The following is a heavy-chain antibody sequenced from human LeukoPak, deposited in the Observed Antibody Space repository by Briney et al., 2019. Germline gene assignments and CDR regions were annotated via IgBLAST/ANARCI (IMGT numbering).Heavy chain of an antibody. CDR2: ISDSGDSK. CDR1: GFTFSNYG. CDR3: ARDYYGSGTYYTPPQASGY. Sequence: GGSLRLSCAPSGFTFSNYGMRWVRQAPGKGLEWVSGISDSGDSKDNANSVKGRFTISRNNSDNTMFLEINSLRAEDTAVYFCARDYYGSGTYYTPPQASGYWGQGTLVTVSS. J-gene: IGHJ4*02. V-gene: IGHV3-23*01. D-gene: IGHD3-10*01.